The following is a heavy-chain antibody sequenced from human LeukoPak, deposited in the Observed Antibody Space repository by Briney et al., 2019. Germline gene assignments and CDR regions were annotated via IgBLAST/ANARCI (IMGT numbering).Heavy chain of an antibody. CDR1: GFTFSSYS. Sequence: PGGSLRLSCAASGFTFSSYSMNWVRQAPGKGLEWVSSISSGSSYIYYADPVKGRFTISRDNAKNSLYLQMNSLGAEDTAVYYCARDCWDYGSGTYCGIDYWGQGTLVTVSS. J-gene: IGHJ4*02. V-gene: IGHV3-21*01. CDR2: ISSGSSYI. D-gene: IGHD3-10*01. CDR3: ARDCWDYGSGTYCGIDY.